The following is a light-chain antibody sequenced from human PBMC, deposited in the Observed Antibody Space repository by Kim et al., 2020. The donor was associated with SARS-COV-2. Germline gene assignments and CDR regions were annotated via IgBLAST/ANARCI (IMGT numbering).Light chain of an antibody. CDR1: RSNIGAGDV. V-gene: IGLV1-40*01. J-gene: IGLJ3*02. CDR2: GNC. Sequence: QSVLTQPPSVSGAPGQRVTISCTGRRSNIGAGDVVRWYQLLPGTAPKLLIYGNCHRPSGVPERFSGSKSGTSASLAITGLQAEDEAYYYCQSYDSSLSGPVFGGGTQLTVL. CDR3: QSYDSSLSGPV.